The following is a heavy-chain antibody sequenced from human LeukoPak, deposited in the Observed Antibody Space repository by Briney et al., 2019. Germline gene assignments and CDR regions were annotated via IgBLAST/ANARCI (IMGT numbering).Heavy chain of an antibody. CDR1: GGPISSYY. D-gene: IGHD6-19*01. V-gene: IGHV4-59*01. CDR2: IYYSGST. J-gene: IGHJ4*02. Sequence: SETLSLTCTVSGGPISSYYWSWIRQPPGKGLEWIGYIYYSGSTNYNPSLKSRVTISVDTSKNQFSLKLTSVTAADTAVYYCARGAGGYEADYFDYWGQGTLVTVSS. CDR3: ARGAGGYEADYFDY.